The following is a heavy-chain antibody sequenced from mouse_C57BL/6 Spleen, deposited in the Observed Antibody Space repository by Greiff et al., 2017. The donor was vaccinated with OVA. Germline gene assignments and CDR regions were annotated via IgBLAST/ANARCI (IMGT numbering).Heavy chain of an antibody. V-gene: IGHV1-53*01. CDR3: VAGLLYYYAMDY. Sequence: VQLQQPGPELVKPGASVKLSCKASGYTFTSYWMHWVKQRPGQGLEWIGNINPSTGGTNYNEKFKSKATLTVDKSSSTAYMQLSSLTSEDSAVYYCVAGLLYYYAMDYWGQGTSVTVSS. D-gene: IGHD2-3*01. J-gene: IGHJ4*01. CDR1: GYTFTSYW. CDR2: INPSTGGT.